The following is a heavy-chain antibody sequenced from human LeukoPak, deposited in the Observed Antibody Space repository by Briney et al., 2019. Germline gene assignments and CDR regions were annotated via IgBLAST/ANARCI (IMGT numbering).Heavy chain of an antibody. V-gene: IGHV4-30-4*01. CDR1: GGSISSGDYY. CDR2: IYYSGST. J-gene: IGHJ3*02. CDR3: ARELLSASDAFDI. Sequence: PSETLSLTCTVSGGSISSGDYYWSWIRQPPGKGLEWIGYIYYSGSTYYNPSLKSRVTISVDTSKNQFSLKLSSVTAADTAVYYCARELLSASDAFDIWGQGTMVTVSS. D-gene: IGHD3-10*01.